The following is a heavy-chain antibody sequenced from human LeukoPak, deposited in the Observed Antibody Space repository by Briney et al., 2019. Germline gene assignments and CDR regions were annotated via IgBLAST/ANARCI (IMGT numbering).Heavy chain of an antibody. D-gene: IGHD3-22*01. CDR3: AKPLSSDSSGYYYVGAFDI. CDR2: IHYDGSNN. V-gene: IGHV3-30*02. CDR1: GFTFSSYA. Sequence: GGSLRLSCAASGFTFSSYAMHWVRQAPGKGLEWVAFIHYDGSNNYYADSVKGRFTISRDNSKNTLYLQMNSLRAEDTAVYYCAKPLSSDSSGYYYVGAFDIWGQGTMVTVSS. J-gene: IGHJ3*02.